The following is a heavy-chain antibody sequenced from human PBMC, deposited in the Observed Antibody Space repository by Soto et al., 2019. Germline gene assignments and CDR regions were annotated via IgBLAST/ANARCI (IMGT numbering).Heavy chain of an antibody. V-gene: IGHV4-4*02. CDR3: ATRDTGRVY. CDR2: SHQSGNT. Sequence: QVQLQESGPGLVKPSGTLSLTCAVSGGSISSHDWWTWVRQPPGKGLEWIGESHQSGNTHYNSSLESRVTISLDKSKNQLSLQLTSVTVADTAVYYCATRDTGRVYWGQGTLVTVSS. CDR1: GGSISSHDW. D-gene: IGHD5-18*01. J-gene: IGHJ4*02.